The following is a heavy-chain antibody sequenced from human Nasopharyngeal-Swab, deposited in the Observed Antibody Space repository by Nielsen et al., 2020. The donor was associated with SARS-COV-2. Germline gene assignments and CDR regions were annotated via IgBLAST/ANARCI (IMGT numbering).Heavy chain of an antibody. CDR2: INPSGGST. D-gene: IGHD6-6*01. V-gene: IGHV1-46*01. CDR3: ARGLGEYSSSSDVSGYYYGMDV. CDR1: GYTFTSYY. Sequence: ASVKVSCKASGYTFTSYYMHWVRQAPGQGLEWMGIINPSGGSTSYAQKFQGRVTMTRDTSTSTAYMELSSLRSEDTAVYYCARGLGEYSSSSDVSGYYYGMDVWGQGTTVTVSS. J-gene: IGHJ6*02.